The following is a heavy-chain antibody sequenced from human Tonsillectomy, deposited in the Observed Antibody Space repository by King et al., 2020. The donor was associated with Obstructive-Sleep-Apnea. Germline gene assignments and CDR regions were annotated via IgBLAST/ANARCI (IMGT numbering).Heavy chain of an antibody. V-gene: IGHV3-15*01. CDR2: IKSKTDGGTT. CDR1: GFTFSNAW. Sequence: VQLVESGGGLVKPGGSLRLSCAASGFTFSNAWMSWVRQAPGKGLEWVGRIKSKTDGGTTDYAAPVKGRFTISRDDSKNTLYLQMNSLKTEDTAVYYCTTTTHLSIFGVVIIDDYWGQGTLVTVSS. CDR3: TTTTHLSIFGVVIIDDY. J-gene: IGHJ4*02. D-gene: IGHD3-3*01.